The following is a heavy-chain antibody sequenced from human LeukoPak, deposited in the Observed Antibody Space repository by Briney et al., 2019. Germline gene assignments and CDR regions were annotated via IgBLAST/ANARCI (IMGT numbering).Heavy chain of an antibody. V-gene: IGHV4-4*07. CDR2: IYTSGAI. J-gene: IGHJ5*02. CDR1: GGSISSYY. CDR3: ARDSGTTGEVKFDP. Sequence: SETLSLTCTVSGGSISSYYWSWIRQPAGTALEWIGRIYTSGAITYNPSLKSRVTMSVDTSKNQFSLKLSSVTAADTAVYYCARDSGTTGEVKFDPWGQGTLVTVSS. D-gene: IGHD3-10*01.